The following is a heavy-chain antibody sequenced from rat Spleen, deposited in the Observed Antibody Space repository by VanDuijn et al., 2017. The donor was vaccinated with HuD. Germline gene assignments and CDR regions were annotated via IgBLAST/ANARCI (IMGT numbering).Heavy chain of an antibody. V-gene: IGHV5-25*01. Sequence: EVQLVESGGGLVQPGRSMKLSCAASGFTFSNYGLAWVRQAPKKGLEWVAYISYDGDTTYYRDSVKGRFTISRDNAKSSLYLQMDSLRSEDTATYYCARHGYNSCFDYWGQGVMVTVSS. CDR3: ARHGYNSCFDY. D-gene: IGHD1-9*01. CDR2: ISYDGDTT. J-gene: IGHJ2*01. CDR1: GFTFSNYG.